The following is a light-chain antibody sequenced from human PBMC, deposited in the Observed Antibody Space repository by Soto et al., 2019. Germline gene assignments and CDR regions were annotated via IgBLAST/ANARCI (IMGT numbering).Light chain of an antibody. CDR2: DVS. CDR1: SSDIGRYNY. V-gene: IGLV2-14*01. J-gene: IGLJ1*01. Sequence: SALTQPASVSGSPGQLITISCTGTSSDIGRYNYVSWYQQYPGKAPKFMIYDVSNRPSGVSNRFSGSKSGNTASLTISGLQAEDEADYYCSSYISSSTYVLGTGTKVTVL. CDR3: SSYISSSTYV.